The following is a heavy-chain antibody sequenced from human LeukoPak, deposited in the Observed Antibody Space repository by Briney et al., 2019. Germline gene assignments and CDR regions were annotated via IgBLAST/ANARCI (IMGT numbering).Heavy chain of an antibody. D-gene: IGHD6-13*01. Sequence: GASVKVSCKASGYTFTSYDINWVRQATGQGLEWMGWMNPNSGNTGYAQKFQGRVTMTEDTSTDTAYMELSSLRSEDTAVYYCARDGSIAAAGKGYWGQGTLVTVSS. CDR1: GYTFTSYD. CDR2: MNPNSGNT. J-gene: IGHJ4*02. V-gene: IGHV1-8*01. CDR3: ARDGSIAAAGKGY.